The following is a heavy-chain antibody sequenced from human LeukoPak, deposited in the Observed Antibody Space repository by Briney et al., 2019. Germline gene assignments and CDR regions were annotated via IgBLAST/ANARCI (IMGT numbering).Heavy chain of an antibody. D-gene: IGHD1-26*01. CDR2: IDPNSGGT. J-gene: IGHJ4*02. V-gene: IGHV1-2*02. CDR1: GYTFTDYY. Sequence: ASVKVSCKASGYTFTDYYMHWVRQAPGQGLEWMGWIDPNSGGTNYAQKFQGRVTMTRDTSISTAYMELSRLRSDDTAVYYCARAPGNYYLDYWGQGTLVTVSS. CDR3: ARAPGNYYLDY.